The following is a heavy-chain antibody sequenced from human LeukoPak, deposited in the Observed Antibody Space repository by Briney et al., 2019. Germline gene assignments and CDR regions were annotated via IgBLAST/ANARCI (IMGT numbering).Heavy chain of an antibody. V-gene: IGHV3-7*01. CDR2: IKLDGSDK. Sequence: GGSLRLSCAAYGFTFRNYWMSWVRQAPGKGLEWVANIKLDGSDKYYVDSVKGRFTISRDNAKNSVYLQMNSLRAEDTAVYYCARVGQWLPDYWGQGTLVTVSS. CDR3: ARVGQWLPDY. CDR1: GFTFRNYW. J-gene: IGHJ4*02. D-gene: IGHD6-19*01.